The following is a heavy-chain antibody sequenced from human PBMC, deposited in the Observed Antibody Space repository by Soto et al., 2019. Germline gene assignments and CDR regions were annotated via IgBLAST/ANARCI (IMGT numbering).Heavy chain of an antibody. CDR3: ARHSGSSYYYYLDV. Sequence: SETLYLTCTVSGGSISSSSYYWGWIRQPPGEGLEWIGSIYYSGSTYYNPSLKSRVTISVDTSKNQFSLKLSSVTAADTAVYYCARHSGSSYYYYLDVWGKGTTVTVSS. J-gene: IGHJ6*03. CDR1: GGSISSSSYY. D-gene: IGHD6-13*01. V-gene: IGHV4-39*01. CDR2: IYYSGST.